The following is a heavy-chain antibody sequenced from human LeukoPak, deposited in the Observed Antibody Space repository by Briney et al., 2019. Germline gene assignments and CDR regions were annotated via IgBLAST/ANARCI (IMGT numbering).Heavy chain of an antibody. CDR2: IYPGDSDT. D-gene: IGHD3-22*01. Sequence: GESLKISCKGSGYTFTSYWIGWVRQMPGKGLEWMGIIYPGDSDTRYSPSFQGQVTISADKSISTAYLQWSSLKASDSAMYYCARRPYYYDSSGYAVSWFDPWGQGTLVTVSS. CDR3: ARRPYYYDSSGYAVSWFDP. J-gene: IGHJ5*02. V-gene: IGHV5-51*01. CDR1: GYTFTSYW.